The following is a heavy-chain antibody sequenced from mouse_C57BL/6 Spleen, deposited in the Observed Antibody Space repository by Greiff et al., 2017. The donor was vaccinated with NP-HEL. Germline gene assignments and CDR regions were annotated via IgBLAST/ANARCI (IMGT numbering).Heavy chain of an antibody. CDR3: ARSNDGLLRAMDY. D-gene: IGHD1-1*01. J-gene: IGHJ4*01. Sequence: VQLQQSGPELVKPGASVKIPCKASGYTFTDYNMDWVKQSHGKSLEWIGDINPNNGGTIYNQKFKGKATLTVDKSSSTAYMELRSLTSEDTAVYYCARSNDGLLRAMDYWGQGTSVTVSS. V-gene: IGHV1-18*01. CDR1: GYTFTDYN. CDR2: INPNNGGT.